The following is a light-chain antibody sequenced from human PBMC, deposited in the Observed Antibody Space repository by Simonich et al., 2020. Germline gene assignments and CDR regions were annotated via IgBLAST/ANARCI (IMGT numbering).Light chain of an antibody. CDR3: YSTDSSGDHRGV. J-gene: IGLJ3*02. CDR1: ALPKKY. CDR2: EDS. V-gene: IGLV3-10*01. Sequence: SYELTQPPSVSVSPGRTARITCSGDALPKKYASWYQQKSGQAPVLVTYEDSKRPSGIPERFSGSSSGKMATLTISGAQVEDEADYYCYSTDSSGDHRGVFGGGTKLTVL.